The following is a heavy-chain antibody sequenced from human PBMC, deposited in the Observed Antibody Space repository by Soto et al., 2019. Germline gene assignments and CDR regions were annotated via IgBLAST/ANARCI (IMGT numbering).Heavy chain of an antibody. Sequence: PSETLSLTCTVSGGSISSGGYYWSWIRQHPGKGLEWIGYIYYSGSTYYNPSLKSRVTISVDTSKNQFSLKLSSVTAADTAVYYCARVGYNWNYGSDYWGQGTLVTVSS. CDR2: IYYSGST. CDR1: GGSISSGGYY. J-gene: IGHJ4*02. CDR3: ARVGYNWNYGSDY. V-gene: IGHV4-31*03. D-gene: IGHD1-7*01.